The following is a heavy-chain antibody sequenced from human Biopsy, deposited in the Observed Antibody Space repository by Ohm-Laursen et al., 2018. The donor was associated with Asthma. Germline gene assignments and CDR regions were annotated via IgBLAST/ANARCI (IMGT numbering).Heavy chain of an antibody. D-gene: IGHD6-13*01. J-gene: IGHJ4*02. CDR3: LRDTLGYYFDI. Sequence: LRLSCSASGFTFSIYDIHWVRQAPGKGLEWVAVITFDGSTQHYGDSVKGRFTISRDNSKNMLFLQMNSLRAEDTAVYHCLRDTLGYYFDIWGQGTQVTVSS. CDR2: ITFDGSTQ. CDR1: GFTFSIYD. V-gene: IGHV3-30*03.